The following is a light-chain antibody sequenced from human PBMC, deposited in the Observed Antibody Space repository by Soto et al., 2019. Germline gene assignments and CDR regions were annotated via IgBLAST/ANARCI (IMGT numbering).Light chain of an antibody. CDR1: QSVLYSSNNKNY. CDR3: QQYYNTPVLT. J-gene: IGKJ4*01. CDR2: WAS. Sequence: DIVMTQSPDSLAVSLGERATINCKSSQSVLYSSNNKNYLAWYQQKPGQPPKLLIYWASTRESGVPDRFSGSGSGTDFTLTISSLQAEDVAVYYCQQYYNTPVLTFGGGTKVEIK. V-gene: IGKV4-1*01.